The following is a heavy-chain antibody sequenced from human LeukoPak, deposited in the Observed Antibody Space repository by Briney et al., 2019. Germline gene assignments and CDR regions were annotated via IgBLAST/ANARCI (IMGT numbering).Heavy chain of an antibody. Sequence: GGSLRLSCAASGFTFSSYGMHWVRQAPGKGLEWVAVISYDGSNKYYAESVKGRFTISRDNSKNTVYMQMNSLRAEDTAVYYCAKDGAAVAGHPLDYWGQGTLVTVSS. CDR2: ISYDGSNK. V-gene: IGHV3-30*18. CDR3: AKDGAAVAGHPLDY. J-gene: IGHJ4*02. CDR1: GFTFSSYG. D-gene: IGHD6-19*01.